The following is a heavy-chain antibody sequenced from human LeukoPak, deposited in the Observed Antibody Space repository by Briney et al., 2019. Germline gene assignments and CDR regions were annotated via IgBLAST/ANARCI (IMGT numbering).Heavy chain of an antibody. V-gene: IGHV1-46*01. D-gene: IGHD3-22*01. CDR3: ARSRGITMIVVVAIDAFDI. J-gene: IGHJ3*02. CDR2: INPSGGST. CDR1: GYTFTSYY. Sequence: ASVKVSCKASGYTFTSYYMHWVRQAPGQGLEWMGIINPSGGSTSYAQKFQGRVTMTRDMSTSTVYMELSSLRSEDTAVYYCARSRGITMIVVVAIDAFDIWGQGTMVTVSS.